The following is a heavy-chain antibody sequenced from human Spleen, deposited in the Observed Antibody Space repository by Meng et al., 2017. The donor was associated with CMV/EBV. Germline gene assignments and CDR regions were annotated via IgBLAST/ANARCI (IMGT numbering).Heavy chain of an antibody. Sequence: GGSLRLSCAASGFTFSSYAMGWVRQAPGKGLEWVSTFSGSGVSTYYADSVKGRFTISRDTSKNTLYLQMNSLRAEDTAVYYCARNREKQRVWLYYFDHWGQGTLVTVSS. J-gene: IGHJ4*02. CDR3: ARNREKQRVWLYYFDH. CDR2: FSGSGVST. D-gene: IGHD6-13*01. V-gene: IGHV3-23*01. CDR1: GFTFSSYA.